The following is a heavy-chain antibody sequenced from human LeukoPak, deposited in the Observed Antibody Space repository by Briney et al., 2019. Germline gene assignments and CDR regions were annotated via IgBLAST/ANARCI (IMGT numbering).Heavy chain of an antibody. CDR2: ISGNGVGT. Sequence: GGSLRLSCAASGFAFRSYGMSWVRQAPGKGLEWVSAISGNGVGTYYADSVKGRFTISRDNSKNTLYLQMNSLRAEDTAVYYCAVVAARIDYWGQGTLVTVSS. CDR1: GFAFRSYG. D-gene: IGHD2-15*01. J-gene: IGHJ4*02. CDR3: AVVAARIDY. V-gene: IGHV3-23*01.